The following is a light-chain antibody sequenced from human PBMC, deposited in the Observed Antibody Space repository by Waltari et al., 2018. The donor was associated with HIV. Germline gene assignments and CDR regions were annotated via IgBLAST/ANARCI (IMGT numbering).Light chain of an antibody. CDR2: KDK. CDR1: ALPKKY. V-gene: IGLV3-16*01. J-gene: IGLJ3*02. Sequence: SYELTQPPSVSVSQGQMARITCSGEALPKKYVSWYQQKPGQAPVLVIYKDKERPSWIPERFSGSSSGTMVTLTISGVQAEDEADYYCLSADSSGTYWVFGGGTEVTVL. CDR3: LSADSSGTYWV.